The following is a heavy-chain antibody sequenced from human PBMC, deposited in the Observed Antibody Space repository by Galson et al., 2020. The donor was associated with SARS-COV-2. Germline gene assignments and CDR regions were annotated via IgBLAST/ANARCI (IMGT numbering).Heavy chain of an antibody. Sequence: GGSLRLSCAASGFTFDRYALAWVRQAPGTGLEWISSIRHNGVRTYFADSVRGRFAISRDYSKSTVFLQMNNLRAEDTAIYYCAKDQGSDYGDQLDFWGQGTLVTVSS. V-gene: IGHV3-23*01. J-gene: IGHJ4*02. CDR3: AKDQGSDYGDQLDF. CDR2: IRHNGVRT. D-gene: IGHD4-17*01. CDR1: GFTFDRYA.